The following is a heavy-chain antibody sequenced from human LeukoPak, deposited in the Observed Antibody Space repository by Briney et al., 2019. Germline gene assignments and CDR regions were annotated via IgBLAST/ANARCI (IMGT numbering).Heavy chain of an antibody. J-gene: IGHJ6*02. V-gene: IGHV4-59*01. D-gene: IGHD3-10*01. CDR3: ARDARGSSYMDV. CDR2: IFYSGST. CDR1: GGSISSYY. Sequence: SETLSLTCTVSGGSISSYYWSWIRQPPGKGLEWIGYIFYSGSTNYNPSLKSRVTISVDTSKNQFSLKLSSVTAADTAMYYCARDARGSSYMDVWGQGTTVTVSS.